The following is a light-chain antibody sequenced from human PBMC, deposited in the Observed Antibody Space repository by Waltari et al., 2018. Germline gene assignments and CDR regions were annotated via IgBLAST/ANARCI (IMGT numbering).Light chain of an antibody. CDR1: QDISNY. J-gene: IGKJ2*01. CDR3: QQYDDLPYT. V-gene: IGKV1-33*01. CDR2: DAS. Sequence: DIQMTQSPSSLSASVGDRVTITCQASQDISNYLNWYQQKPGKATELLIYDASKLETGVPSRFSGSGSGTDVTFTISSLQPEDIATYYCQQYDDLPYTFGQGTKLEIK.